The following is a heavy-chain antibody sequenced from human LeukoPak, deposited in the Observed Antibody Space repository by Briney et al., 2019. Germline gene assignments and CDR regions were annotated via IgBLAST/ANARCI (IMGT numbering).Heavy chain of an antibody. J-gene: IGHJ4*02. V-gene: IGHV3-23*01. CDR1: GFTFSIYA. CDR3: AKRWFLDY. CDR2: ISGSGDDT. D-gene: IGHD4-23*01. Sequence: GGSLRLSCAGSGFTFSIYAMSWVRQAPGKGLEWVSVISGSGDDTYYADSVKGRFTISRDNSKNTLYLQMNSLRAEDTAVYYCAKRWFLDYWGQGTLVTVSS.